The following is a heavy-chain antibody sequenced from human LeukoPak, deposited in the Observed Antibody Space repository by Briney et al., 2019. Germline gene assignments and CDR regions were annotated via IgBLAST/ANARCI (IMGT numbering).Heavy chain of an antibody. CDR3: ARGNYDYVWGSYRPRDWFDP. J-gene: IGHJ5*02. CDR2: INHSGST. Sequence: PSETLSLTCAVYGGSFSGYYWSWIRQPPGKGLEWIGEINHSGSTNYNPSLKSRVTISVDTSKNQFSLKLSSVTAADTAVYYCARGNYDYVWGSYRPRDWFDPWGQGTLVTVSS. CDR1: GGSFSGYY. D-gene: IGHD3-16*02. V-gene: IGHV4-34*01.